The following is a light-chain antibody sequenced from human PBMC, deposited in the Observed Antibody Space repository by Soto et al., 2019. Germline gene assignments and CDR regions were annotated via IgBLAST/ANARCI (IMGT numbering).Light chain of an antibody. CDR1: SGDVGAYNY. CDR3: SSFTNPYPYG. CDR2: DVS. J-gene: IGLJ1*01. Sequence: QSALTQPASVSGSPGQSITISCTGTSGDVGAYNYVSWYQQHPGKAPRLMIYDVSNRPSGASNRFSGSKSGNTASLTISGLQAEDEADYYCSSFTNPYPYGLGTGTKLTVL. V-gene: IGLV2-14*01.